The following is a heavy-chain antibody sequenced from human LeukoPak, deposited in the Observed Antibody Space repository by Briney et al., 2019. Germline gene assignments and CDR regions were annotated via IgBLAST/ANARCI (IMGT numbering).Heavy chain of an antibody. J-gene: IGHJ4*02. CDR3: ARRAGAYSHPYDY. D-gene: IGHD4/OR15-4a*01. CDR2: IIPIFGTA. V-gene: IGHV1-69*06. CDR1: GGTFSSYA. Sequence: ASVKVSCKASGGTFSSYAISWVRQAPGQGLEWMGGIIPIFGTANYAQKFQGRVTITADKSTSTAYMELSSLRAEDAAVYYCARRAGAYSHPYDYWGQGTLVTVSS.